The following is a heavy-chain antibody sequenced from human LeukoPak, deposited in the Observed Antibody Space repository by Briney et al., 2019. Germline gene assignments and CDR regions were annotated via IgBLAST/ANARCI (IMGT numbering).Heavy chain of an antibody. V-gene: IGHV3-7*03. Sequence: GGSVRLSCAASGFTFRSFWMSWVRQAPGKRLEWVANIKQNGAEEYYMDSVKGRFAISRDNAKNSVSLQMNSLRVEDTAMYYCVRYTVVSSPGAFDLWGQGTMVTVSS. D-gene: IGHD2-21*01. J-gene: IGHJ3*01. CDR1: GFTFRSFW. CDR2: IKQNGAEE. CDR3: VRYTVVSSPGAFDL.